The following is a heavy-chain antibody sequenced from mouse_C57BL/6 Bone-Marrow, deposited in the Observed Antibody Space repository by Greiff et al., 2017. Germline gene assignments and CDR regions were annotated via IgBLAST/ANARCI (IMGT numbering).Heavy chain of an antibody. J-gene: IGHJ1*03. D-gene: IGHD1-1*01. Sequence: QVQLQQPGAELVRPGASVKLSCKASGYTFTDYYINWVKQRPGKGLEWIARIYPGSGNTYYNAKFKGKATLTAAQSSSTSYSQLSNLTSEDSSVYFCTLNYYYAPGYFDVWGTGTTVTVSS. CDR2: IYPGSGNT. V-gene: IGHV1-76*01. CDR3: TLNYYYAPGYFDV. CDR1: GYTFTDYY.